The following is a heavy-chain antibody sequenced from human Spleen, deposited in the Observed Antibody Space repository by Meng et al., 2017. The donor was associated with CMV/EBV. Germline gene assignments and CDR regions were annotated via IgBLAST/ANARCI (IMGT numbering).Heavy chain of an antibody. Sequence: GGSLRLSCAASGFTFSDYAMNWVRQAPGKGLEWVSSITAAGGITYYADSVKGRLTISRDNSKTTLFLQMNGLRTEDTAVYYCARGYNGCRHWGQGTLVTVSS. D-gene: IGHD5-12*01. CDR1: GFTFSDYA. CDR2: ITAAGGIT. J-gene: IGHJ4*02. V-gene: IGHV3-23*01. CDR3: ARGYNGCRH.